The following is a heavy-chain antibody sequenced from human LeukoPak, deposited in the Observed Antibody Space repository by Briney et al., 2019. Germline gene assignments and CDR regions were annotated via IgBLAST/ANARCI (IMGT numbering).Heavy chain of an antibody. Sequence: GGSLRLSCAASGFTFSDYYMSWIRQAPGKGLEWVSYISSSGSTIYYADSVKGRFTISRDNARNSLYLHMNSLRAEDTAVYYCARDGYDYIWGSYRTSPNALDYWGQGTLVTVSS. CDR1: GFTFSDYY. J-gene: IGHJ4*02. CDR3: ARDGYDYIWGSYRTSPNALDY. CDR2: ISSSGSTI. V-gene: IGHV3-11*04. D-gene: IGHD3-16*02.